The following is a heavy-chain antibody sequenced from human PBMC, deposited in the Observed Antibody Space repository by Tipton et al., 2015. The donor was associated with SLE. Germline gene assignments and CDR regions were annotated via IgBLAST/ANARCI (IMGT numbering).Heavy chain of an antibody. J-gene: IGHJ4*02. V-gene: IGHV1-24*01. CDR1: GYTLTELS. D-gene: IGHD3-10*01. CDR3: ATDYYGAGSYYFAFDY. CDR2: FDPEDGET. Sequence: QLVQSGAEVKKPGASVKVSCKVSGYTLTELSMHWVRQVPGKGLEWMGGFDPEDGETIYAQKFQGRVTMTEDTSTDTAYMELSSLRSEDTAVYYCATDYYGAGSYYFAFDYWGQGTLVTVSS.